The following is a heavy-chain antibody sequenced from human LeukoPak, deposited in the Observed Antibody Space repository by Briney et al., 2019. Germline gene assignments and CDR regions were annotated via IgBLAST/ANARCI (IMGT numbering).Heavy chain of an antibody. J-gene: IGHJ4*02. CDR2: IYHSGST. V-gene: IGHV4-38-2*02. CDR1: GGSISSYY. Sequence: SETLSLTCTVSGGSISSYYWGWIRQPPGKGLEWIGSIYHSGSTYYNPSLKSRVTISVDTSKNQFSLKLSSVTAADTAVYYCARFASYGSGSYYWGGGQGTLVTVSS. CDR3: ARFASYGSGSYYWG. D-gene: IGHD3-10*01.